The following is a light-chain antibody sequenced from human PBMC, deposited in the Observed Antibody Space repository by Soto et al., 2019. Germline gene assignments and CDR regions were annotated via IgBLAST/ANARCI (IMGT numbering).Light chain of an antibody. CDR2: DAS. J-gene: IGKJ2*01. CDR1: QSVSSY. Sequence: EIVLTQSPATLSLSPGERATLSRRASQSVSSYLAWYQQKPGQAPRLLIYDASSRATGIPARFSGSGSGTDFTLTISSLEPEDFAVYYCQQRGYTFGQGTKLEIK. CDR3: QQRGYT. V-gene: IGKV3-11*01.